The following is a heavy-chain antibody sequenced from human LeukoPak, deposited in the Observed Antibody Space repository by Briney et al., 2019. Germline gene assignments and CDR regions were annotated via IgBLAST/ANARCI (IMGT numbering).Heavy chain of an antibody. CDR3: ARDPTVVMVAATPFDY. CDR2: ISTYNGNT. V-gene: IGHV1-18*01. CDR1: GYTFTSYG. D-gene: IGHD2-15*01. J-gene: IGHJ4*02. Sequence: ASVKVSCKASGYTFTSYGISWVRQAPGQGLEWMGWISTYNGNTNCAQKLQGRVSMTTDTSTNTAYMELRSLRSDDTAVYYCARDPTVVMVAATPFDYWGQGTLVTVSS.